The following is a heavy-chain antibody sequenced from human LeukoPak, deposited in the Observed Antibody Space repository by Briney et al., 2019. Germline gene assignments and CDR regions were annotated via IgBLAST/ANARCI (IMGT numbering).Heavy chain of an antibody. J-gene: IGHJ3*02. CDR3: AKDESVAGRKRDDAFDI. Sequence: GGSLRLSCAASGFTFSSYGMHWVRQAPGKGLEWVAFIRYDGSNKYYADSVKGRFTISRDNSKNTLYLQMNSLRAEDTAVYYCAKDESVAGRKRDDAFDIWGQGTMVTVSS. D-gene: IGHD6-19*01. CDR1: GFTFSSYG. CDR2: IRYDGSNK. V-gene: IGHV3-30*02.